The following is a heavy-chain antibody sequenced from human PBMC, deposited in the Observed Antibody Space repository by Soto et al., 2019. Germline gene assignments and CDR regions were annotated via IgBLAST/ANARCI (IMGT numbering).Heavy chain of an antibody. CDR3: AKDGRVDYGDYRFGYCYYGMDV. CDR2: ISYDGSNK. J-gene: IGHJ6*02. Sequence: QVQLVESGGGVVQPGRSLRLSCAASGFTFSSYGMHWVRQAPGKGLEWVAVISYDGSNKYYADSVKGRFTISRDNSKNTLYLQMNSLRAEDTAVYYCAKDGRVDYGDYRFGYCYYGMDVWGQETTVTVSS. V-gene: IGHV3-30*18. CDR1: GFTFSSYG. D-gene: IGHD4-17*01.